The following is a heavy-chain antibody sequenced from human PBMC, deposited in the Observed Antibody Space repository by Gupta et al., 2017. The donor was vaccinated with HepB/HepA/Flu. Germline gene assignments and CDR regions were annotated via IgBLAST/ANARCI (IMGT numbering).Heavy chain of an antibody. CDR2: VIPVVGIT. CDR3: ARTGTDDY. CDR1: GGSFETFA. D-gene: IGHD1-1*01. V-gene: IGHV1-69*04. Sequence: QVQLMQSGAEVKKPRSSVKVSCKPSGGSFETFAINWVRQAPGQGLEWMGRVIPVVGITNYARNFQDRVTITADKSTATAYMEMSGLKLEDTAVYYCARTGTDDYWGQGTLVTVSS. J-gene: IGHJ4*02.